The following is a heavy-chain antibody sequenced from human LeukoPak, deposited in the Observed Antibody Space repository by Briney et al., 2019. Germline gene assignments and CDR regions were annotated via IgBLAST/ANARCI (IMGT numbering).Heavy chain of an antibody. J-gene: IGHJ4*02. D-gene: IGHD2-2*01. CDR3: AKDLLCSSTSCYGSGYFDS. V-gene: IGHV3-30*18. CDR1: GFNFSSDA. Sequence: GGSLRLSCAASGFNFSSDAMHWVRQAPGKGLEWVAIISYDGSNKDYADSVKGRFTISRDNSKNTLYLQMNSLRAEDTAVYYCAKDLLCSSTSCYGSGYFDSWGQGTLVTVSS. CDR2: ISYDGSNK.